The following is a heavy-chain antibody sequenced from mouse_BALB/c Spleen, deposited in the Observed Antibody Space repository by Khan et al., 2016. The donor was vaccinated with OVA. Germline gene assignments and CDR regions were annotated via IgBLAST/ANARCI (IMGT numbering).Heavy chain of an antibody. CDR1: GYTFPEYT. V-gene: IGHV1-18*01. J-gene: IGHJ4*01. CDR3: ARDAGRS. Sequence: VQLKQSGPELVKPGASVKISCKTSGYTFPEYTVHWVKQSLGKSLDWIGVINPKNGGTAYNQKFKGKATLTVDKSSSTAYMEFRSLTSEDSAVYYCARDAGRSWGQATSVTVAS. CDR2: INPKNGGT.